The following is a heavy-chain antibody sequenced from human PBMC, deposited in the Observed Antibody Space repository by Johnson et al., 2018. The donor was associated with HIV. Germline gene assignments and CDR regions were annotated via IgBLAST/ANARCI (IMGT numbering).Heavy chain of an antibody. D-gene: IGHD5-24*01. J-gene: IGHJ3*02. V-gene: IGHV3-30-3*01. CDR1: GFTFSSYA. CDR2: ISYDGSNK. CDR3: ARDGGAVEMATRIIGGAFDI. Sequence: QVQLVESGGGVVQPGRSLRLSCAASGFTFSSYAMHWVRQAPGKGLEWVAVISYDGSNKYYADSVKGRFTISRDTSKNTLYLQMNSLRADDTAVYYCARDGGAVEMATRIIGGAFDIWGQGTMVTVSS.